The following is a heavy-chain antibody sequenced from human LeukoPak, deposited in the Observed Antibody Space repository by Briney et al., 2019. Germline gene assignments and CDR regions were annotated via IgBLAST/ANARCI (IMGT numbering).Heavy chain of an antibody. J-gene: IGHJ4*02. Sequence: GGSLRLSCAASGFIFSNFWMHWVRQAPGKELVWVSRIKSHGSSTSYADSVKGRFTISRDNAKNTLFLQMNSLTAEDTAVYYCARDLSYGDWGQGTLMTVSS. CDR1: GFIFSNFW. D-gene: IGHD5-18*01. V-gene: IGHV3-74*01. CDR3: ARDLSYGD. CDR2: IKSHGSST.